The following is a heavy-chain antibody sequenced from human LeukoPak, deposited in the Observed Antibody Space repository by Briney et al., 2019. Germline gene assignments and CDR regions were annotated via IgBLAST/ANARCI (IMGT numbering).Heavy chain of an antibody. V-gene: IGHV1-69*13. CDR1: GGTFTSYD. D-gene: IGHD6-19*01. CDR3: ARRWYSSGWYFDY. CDR2: IIPIFGTA. Sequence: SVKVSCKASGGTFTSYDMNWVRQAPGQGLEWMGGIIPIFGTANYAQKFQGRVTITGDESTSTAYMELSSLRSEDTAVYYCARRWYSSGWYFDYWGQGTLVTVSS. J-gene: IGHJ4*02.